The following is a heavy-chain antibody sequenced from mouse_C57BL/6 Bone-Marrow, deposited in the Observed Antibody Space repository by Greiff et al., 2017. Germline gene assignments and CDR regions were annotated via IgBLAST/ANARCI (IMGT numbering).Heavy chain of an antibody. Sequence: EVHLVESGGGLVKPGGSLKLSCAASGFTFSSYAMSWVRQTPEKRLEWVATISDGGSYTYYPDNVKGRFTISRDNAKNNLYLQMSHLKSEDTAMYYCARGQLRLQGWFAYWGQGTLVTVSA. CDR1: GFTFSSYA. CDR3: ARGQLRLQGWFAY. V-gene: IGHV5-4*01. J-gene: IGHJ3*01. CDR2: ISDGGSYT. D-gene: IGHD3-2*02.